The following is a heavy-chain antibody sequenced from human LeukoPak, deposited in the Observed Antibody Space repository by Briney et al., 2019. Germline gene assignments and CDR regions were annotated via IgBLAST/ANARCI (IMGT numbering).Heavy chain of an antibody. CDR2: IYYSGST. Sequence: SETLSLTCTVSGGSNSSSSYYWGWIRQPPGKGLEWIGSIYYSGSTYYNPSLKSRVTISVDTSKNQFSLKLSSVTAADTAVYYCARRPAAFDIWGQGTMVTVSS. CDR3: ARRPAAFDI. J-gene: IGHJ3*02. V-gene: IGHV4-39*01. CDR1: GGSNSSSSYY.